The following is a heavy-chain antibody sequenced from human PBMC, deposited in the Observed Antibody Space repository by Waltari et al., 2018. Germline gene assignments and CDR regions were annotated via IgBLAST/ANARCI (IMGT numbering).Heavy chain of an antibody. J-gene: IGHJ4*02. CDR3: ARGRVYYDSSGYYY. V-gene: IGHV4-34*01. CDR2: INHKGST. CDR1: GGSFSGYY. D-gene: IGHD3-22*01. Sequence: QVQLQQWGAGLLKPSETLSLTCAVYGGSFSGYYWSWIRQPPGKGLEWIGEINHKGSTNYNPSLKSRVTISVDTSKNQFSLKLSSVTAADTAVYYCARGRVYYDSSGYYYWGQGTLVTVSS.